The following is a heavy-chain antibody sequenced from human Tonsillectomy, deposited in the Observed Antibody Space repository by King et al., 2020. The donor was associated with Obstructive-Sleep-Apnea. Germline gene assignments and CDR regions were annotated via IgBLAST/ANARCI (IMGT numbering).Heavy chain of an antibody. CDR1: GFSFGSRW. CDR3: ARQYFYENSGYRNFDY. V-gene: IGHV3-7*03. D-gene: IGHD3-22*01. CDR2: IKQDGSEK. Sequence: VQLVESGGGLVQPGGSLRLSCTASGFSFGSRWMSWVRQAPGKGLEWVASIKQDGSEKYYVDSMKGRFTISRDNAKKSLYLQMSSLRAEDTAVYYCARQYFYENSGYRNFDYWGQGTLVIVSS. J-gene: IGHJ4*02.